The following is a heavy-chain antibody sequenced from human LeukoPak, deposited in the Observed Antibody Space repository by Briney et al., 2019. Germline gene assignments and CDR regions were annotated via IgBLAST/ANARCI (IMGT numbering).Heavy chain of an antibody. CDR2: ITFNGSNV. J-gene: IGHJ4*02. D-gene: IGHD3-22*01. CDR1: GFTFSNYG. Sequence: GGSLRLSCAAYGFTFSNYGMNWVRQAQGKGLEWISYITFNGSNVHYADSVKGRFTISRDNAKNSLYLQMSSLRDEDTAVYYCAIHCFGIVMPGGADHWGQGTLVTVSS. CDR3: AIHCFGIVMPGGADH. V-gene: IGHV3-48*02.